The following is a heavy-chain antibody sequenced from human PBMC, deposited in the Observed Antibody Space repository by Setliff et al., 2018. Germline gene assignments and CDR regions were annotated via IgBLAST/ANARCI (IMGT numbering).Heavy chain of an antibody. V-gene: IGHV4-39*01. Sequence: SETLSPTCTVSGASISSGTYYWAWIRQPPGKGLEWIGSIFYSGSNNYNPSLESRGTISIDTSKNQFSLSLYSVTATDTAVYYCARHAGYTTTWYWGTFDYWGQGSPVTVSS. CDR2: IFYSGSN. J-gene: IGHJ4*02. D-gene: IGHD2-8*02. CDR1: GASISSGTYY. CDR3: ARHAGYTTTWYWGTFDY.